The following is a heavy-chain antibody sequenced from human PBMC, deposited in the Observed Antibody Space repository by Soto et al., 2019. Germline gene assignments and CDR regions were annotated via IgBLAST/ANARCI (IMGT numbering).Heavy chain of an antibody. CDR1: GYTFTSYG. Sequence: ASVKVSCKASGYTFTSYGISWVRQAPGQGLEWMGWISAYNGNTNYAQKLQGRVTMTTDTSTSTAYMELRSLRSDDTAVYYCARGGLEPPPPGWFDPWGQGTLVTVSS. V-gene: IGHV1-18*01. CDR3: ARGGLEPPPPGWFDP. J-gene: IGHJ5*02. D-gene: IGHD1-1*01. CDR2: ISAYNGNT.